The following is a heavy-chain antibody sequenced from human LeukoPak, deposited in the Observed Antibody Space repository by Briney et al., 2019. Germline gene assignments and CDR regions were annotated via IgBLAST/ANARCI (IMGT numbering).Heavy chain of an antibody. D-gene: IGHD3-22*01. J-gene: IGHJ4*02. Sequence: GASVKVSCKASGYTFTSYGINWVRQAPGQGLEWMGWISAYNGNTNYAQNVQGRVTMTTDTSTSTVYMELRSLRSDDTAVYYCARVGDYYYESSGYCDFWGQGTLVTVSS. V-gene: IGHV1-18*01. CDR3: ARVGDYYYESSGYCDF. CDR2: ISAYNGNT. CDR1: GYTFTSYG.